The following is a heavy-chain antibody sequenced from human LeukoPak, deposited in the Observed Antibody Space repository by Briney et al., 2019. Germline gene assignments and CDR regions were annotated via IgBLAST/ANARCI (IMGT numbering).Heavy chain of an antibody. CDR1: GGTFSSYA. J-gene: IGHJ6*03. D-gene: IGHD3-10*01. V-gene: IGHV1-69*05. CDR3: ARALWFGEFPPYYYYYMDV. Sequence: ASVTVSYKASGGTFSSYAISWVRQAPGQGLEWMGGIIPIFGTANYAQKFQGTVTITTDESTSTAYMELSSLRSEDTAVYYCARALWFGEFPPYYYYYMDVWGKGTTVTVSS. CDR2: IIPIFGTA.